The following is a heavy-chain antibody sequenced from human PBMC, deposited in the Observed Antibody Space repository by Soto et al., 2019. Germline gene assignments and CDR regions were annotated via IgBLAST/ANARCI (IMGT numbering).Heavy chain of an antibody. CDR3: TRDSPNDYDYIWGFDY. J-gene: IGHJ4*02. CDR2: IRSKAYGGTT. V-gene: IGHV3-49*03. Sequence: GGSLRLSCTASGFTFGDYAMSWFRQAPGKGLEWVGFIRSKAYGGTTEYAASVKGRFTISRDDSKSIAYLQMNSLKTEDTAVYYCTRDSPNDYDYIWGFDYWGQGTLVTVSS. CDR1: GFTFGDYA. D-gene: IGHD3-16*01.